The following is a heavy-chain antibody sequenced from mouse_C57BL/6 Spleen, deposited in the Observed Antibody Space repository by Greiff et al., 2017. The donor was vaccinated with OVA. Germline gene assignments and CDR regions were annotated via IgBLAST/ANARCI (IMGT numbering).Heavy chain of an antibody. Sequence: VQLQQPGAELVKPGASVKMSCKASGYTFTSYWITWVKQRPGQGLEWIGDIYPGSGSTNYNEKFKSKATLTVDTSSSTAYMQLSSLTSEDSAVYYCARRYYGSSYWYFDVGGTGTTVTVSS. CDR1: GYTFTSYW. J-gene: IGHJ1*03. CDR3: ARRYYGSSYWYFDV. V-gene: IGHV1-55*01. CDR2: IYPGSGST. D-gene: IGHD1-1*01.